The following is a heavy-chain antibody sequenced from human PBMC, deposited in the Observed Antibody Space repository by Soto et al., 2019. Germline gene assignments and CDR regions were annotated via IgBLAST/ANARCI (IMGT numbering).Heavy chain of an antibody. Sequence: QVQLQQWGAGLLKPSETLSLTCAVYGGSFSGHYWSWIRQYPGKGLEWIAEINHRGSTNYNPSLKSSIHLFGGTFKDQFSLRLGSVTAADTAVYYCARGYPRSIFSTALATSYWFDSWGQGGLVTVSS. CDR3: ARGYPRSIFSTALATSYWFDS. J-gene: IGHJ5*01. D-gene: IGHD2-21*01. CDR2: INHRGST. CDR1: GGSFSGHY. V-gene: IGHV4-34*01.